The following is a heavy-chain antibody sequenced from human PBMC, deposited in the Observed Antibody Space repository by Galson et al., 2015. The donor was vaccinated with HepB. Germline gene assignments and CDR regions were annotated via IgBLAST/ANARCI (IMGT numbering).Heavy chain of an antibody. Sequence: SEPLSLTCAVSGGSISSSNWWSWVRQPPGKGLEWIGEIYHSGSTNYNPSLKSRVTISVDKSKNQFSLKLSSVTAADTAVYDCARDQGDGSGSYRSPNFGYWGQGTLVTVSS. CDR1: GGSISSSNW. D-gene: IGHD3-10*01. V-gene: IGHV4-4*02. CDR3: ARDQGDGSGSYRSPNFGY. CDR2: IYHSGST. J-gene: IGHJ4*02.